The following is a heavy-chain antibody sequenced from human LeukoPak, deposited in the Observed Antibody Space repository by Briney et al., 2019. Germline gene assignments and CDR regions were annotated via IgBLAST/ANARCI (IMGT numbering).Heavy chain of an antibody. CDR2: ITLYNGNT. D-gene: IGHD2-2*01. V-gene: IGHV1-68*01. CDR1: GGTFSSYA. CDR3: PYNNLAVCSSTSCPSHY. Sequence: GSSVKVSCKASGGTFSSYAISWVQQAPGQGLERMRWITLYNGNTNYAKKFQGRVTITRDMSLRTAYIELSSLRSEDSAVYYWPYNNLAVCSSTSCPSHYWGQGTLVTVSS. J-gene: IGHJ4*02.